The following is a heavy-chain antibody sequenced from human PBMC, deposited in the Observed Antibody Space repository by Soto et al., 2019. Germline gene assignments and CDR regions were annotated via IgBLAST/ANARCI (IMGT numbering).Heavy chain of an antibody. J-gene: IGHJ6*02. CDR1: QYTFTSYY. Sequence: ASVYVSCKASQYTFTSYYRHWVRQARGQGHEWMGVVNPSGGSTMYAQRFQGRVTLTRDTSTSTVYMELSSLRSEDTAVYYCGRVDTVIVPDAPENIEDYYRGMDVWGQGATVTVSS. CDR3: GRVDTVIVPDAPENIEDYYRGMDV. D-gene: IGHD1-26*01. CDR2: VNPSGGST. V-gene: IGHV1-46*03.